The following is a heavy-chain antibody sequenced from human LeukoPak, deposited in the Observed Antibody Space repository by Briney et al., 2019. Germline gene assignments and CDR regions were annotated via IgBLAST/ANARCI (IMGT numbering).Heavy chain of an antibody. CDR3: ARHSGTDTGNVDY. Sequence: LETLSLTCTVSGGSLSSSIYYWGWIRQPPGKGLEWIGSIYYSVSTYYNPSLKSRVTISVDTSKNQFSLNLSSVTAADTAVYYCARHSGTDTGNVDYWGQGTLVTVSS. CDR2: IYYSVST. D-gene: IGHD1-26*01. J-gene: IGHJ4*02. CDR1: GGSLSSSIYY. V-gene: IGHV4-39*01.